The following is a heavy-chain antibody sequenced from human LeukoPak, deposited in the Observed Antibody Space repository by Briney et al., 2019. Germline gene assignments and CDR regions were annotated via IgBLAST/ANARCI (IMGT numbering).Heavy chain of an antibody. CDR1: GYTFTGYY. D-gene: IGHD3-22*01. CDR2: INPNSGGT. Sequence: ASVKVSCKASGYTFTGYYMHWVRQAPGQGLEWMGWINPNSGGTNYAQKFQGRVTMTTDISTSTAYMELRSLSSDDTAVYYCARDYYYDSSGYLGNFDYWGQGALVTVSS. V-gene: IGHV1-2*02. CDR3: ARDYYYDSSGYLGNFDY. J-gene: IGHJ4*02.